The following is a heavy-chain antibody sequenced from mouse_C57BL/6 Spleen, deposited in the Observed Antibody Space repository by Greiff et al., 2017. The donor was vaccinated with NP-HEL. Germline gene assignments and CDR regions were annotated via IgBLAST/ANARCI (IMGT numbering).Heavy chain of an antibody. Sequence: EVKLLESGPGLVKPSQSLSLTCSVTGYSITSGYYWNWIRQFPGNKLEWMGYISYDGSNNYNPSLKNRISFTRDTSKNQFFLKLNSVTTEDTATYYCARDGSLYFGSSQWYFDVWGTGTTVTVSS. J-gene: IGHJ1*03. V-gene: IGHV3-6*01. CDR2: ISYDGSN. D-gene: IGHD1-1*01. CDR3: ARDGSLYFGSSQWYFDV. CDR1: GYSITSGYY.